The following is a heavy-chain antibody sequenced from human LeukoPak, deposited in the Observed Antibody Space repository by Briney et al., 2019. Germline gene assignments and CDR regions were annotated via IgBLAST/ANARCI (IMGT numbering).Heavy chain of an antibody. D-gene: IGHD2-8*01. J-gene: IGHJ6*02. V-gene: IGHV1-2*02. CDR3: ARYDYYYYGMDV. CDR1: GYTFTGYY. CDR2: INPNSGGT. Sequence: ASMKVSCKASGYTFTGYYMHWVRQAPGQGLEWMGWINPNSGGTNYAQKFQGRVTMTRDTSISTAYMELSRLRSDDTAVYYCARYDYYYYGMDVWGQGTTVTVSS.